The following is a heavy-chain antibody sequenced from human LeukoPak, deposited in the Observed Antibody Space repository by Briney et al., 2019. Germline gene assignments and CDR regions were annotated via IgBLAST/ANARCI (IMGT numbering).Heavy chain of an antibody. V-gene: IGHV3-23*01. J-gene: IGHJ1*01. CDR2: ISGSGGST. Sequence: PGGSLRLSCAASGFTFSSYAMSWVRQAPGKGLEWVSAISGSGGSTYYADSVKGRFTISRDNSKNTLYLQMNSLRAEDTAVYYCAMKTAVRGVIIPAEYFQHWGQGTLVTVSS. D-gene: IGHD3-10*01. CDR1: GFTFSSYA. CDR3: AMKTAVRGVIIPAEYFQH.